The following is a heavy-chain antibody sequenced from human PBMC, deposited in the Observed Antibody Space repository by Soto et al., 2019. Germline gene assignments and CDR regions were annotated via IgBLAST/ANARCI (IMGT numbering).Heavy chain of an antibody. D-gene: IGHD3-10*01. CDR2: NYYRGGT. CDR3: ARVWVEGSGNSFYYYYGMDV. Sequence: PSETLSLTCIVSGGSISSGDYYWSWIRQPPGKGLEWIGHNYYRGGTYYNPSLKSRVTLSVDTSKNQFSLKLNSVTAADTAVYHCARVWVEGSGNSFYYYYGMDVWGQGTTVTVSS. V-gene: IGHV4-30-4*01. CDR1: GGSISSGDYY. J-gene: IGHJ6*02.